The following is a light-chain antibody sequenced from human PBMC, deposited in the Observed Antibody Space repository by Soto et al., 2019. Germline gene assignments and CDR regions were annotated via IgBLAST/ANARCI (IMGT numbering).Light chain of an antibody. CDR2: DVS. V-gene: IGLV2-14*03. CDR3: YSIRDTTWV. Sequence: QSVWTQPAALSGSPGQSITISCTGTTNDYVSWYQQHPGKVPKLMIYDVSYRPSGVSNRFSGSKSGSTASLTISGLQAEDEADYYCYSIRDTTWVFGGGTKLTVL. J-gene: IGLJ3*02. CDR1: TNDY.